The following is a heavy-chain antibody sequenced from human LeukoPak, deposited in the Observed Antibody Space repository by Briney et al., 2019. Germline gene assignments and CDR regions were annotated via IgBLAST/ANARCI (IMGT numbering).Heavy chain of an antibody. V-gene: IGHV5-51*01. J-gene: IGHJ4*02. CDR3: ARRHYYYNRSGFYYYFDT. CDR1: EYSFTSYW. Sequence: GESLKISCKASEYSFTSYWIGWVRQMPGKGLEWVGNIQPGNPEIRYSPSFQGQFTLSAAKSISTAYLQWSSLKASDTAMYYCARRHYYYNRSGFYYYFDTWGQGTQVTVTS. D-gene: IGHD3-22*01. CDR2: IQPGNPEI.